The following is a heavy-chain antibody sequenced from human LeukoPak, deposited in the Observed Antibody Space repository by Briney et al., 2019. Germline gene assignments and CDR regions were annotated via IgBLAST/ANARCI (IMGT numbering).Heavy chain of an antibody. D-gene: IGHD3-22*01. V-gene: IGHV4-59*01. CDR2: IYYSGST. CDR1: GGSISSYY. CDR3: ARVPYYDSSGSLGFDY. J-gene: IGHJ4*02. Sequence: SETLSLTCTVSGGSISSYYWSWIRQPPGKGLEWIGCIYYSGSTNYNPSLKSRVTISVDTSKNQFSLKLSSVTAADTAVYYCARVPYYDSSGSLGFDYWGQGTLVTVSS.